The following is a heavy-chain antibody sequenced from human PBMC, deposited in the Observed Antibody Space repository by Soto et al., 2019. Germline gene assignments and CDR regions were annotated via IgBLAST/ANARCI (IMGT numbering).Heavy chain of an antibody. Sequence: GGSLRLSCAASGFTFSAYSMNWVRQAPGKGLEWLSYITSDSSTINYADSVKGRFTISRDNAKNSLYLQMNSLRAEDTAVYYCASLTGTTRGYWGQGTLVTVSS. J-gene: IGHJ1*01. CDR1: GFTFSAYS. D-gene: IGHD1-1*01. CDR3: ASLTGTTRGY. V-gene: IGHV3-48*01. CDR2: ITSDSSTI.